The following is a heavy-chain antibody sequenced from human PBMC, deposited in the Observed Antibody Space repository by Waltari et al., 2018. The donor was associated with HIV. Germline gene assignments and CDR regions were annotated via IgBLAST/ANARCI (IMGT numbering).Heavy chain of an antibody. J-gene: IGHJ3*01. CDR2: IYSGGST. CDR1: GFTVISTY. Sequence: QLVESGGGLIHPGGSLRLSCAASGFTVISTYVNGVVQAPGKGLEWGSVIYSGGSTYYADSVKGRFTISRDNSKNTIYLQMNSLRAEDTAVYYCARDRPNYYDSSGYSSVFDVWGQGTMVTVSS. V-gene: IGHV3-53*01. D-gene: IGHD3-22*01. CDR3: ARDRPNYYDSSGYSSVFDV.